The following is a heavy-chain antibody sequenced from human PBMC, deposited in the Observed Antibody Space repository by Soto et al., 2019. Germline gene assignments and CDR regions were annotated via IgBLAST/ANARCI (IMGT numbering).Heavy chain of an antibody. V-gene: IGHV4-59*02. CDR3: ARDKNQGVAVAGIYYYYYGMDV. J-gene: IGHJ6*02. Sequence: SETLSLTCFVSGGSVTSHHWSWIRQFPGQGLEWIAYTSYTGNTNYNPSLQSRVTISVDTSKNQFSLKLSSVTAADTAVYYCARDKNQGVAVAGIYYYYYGMDVWGQGTTVTVS. CDR2: TSYTGNT. D-gene: IGHD6-19*01. CDR1: GGSVTSHH.